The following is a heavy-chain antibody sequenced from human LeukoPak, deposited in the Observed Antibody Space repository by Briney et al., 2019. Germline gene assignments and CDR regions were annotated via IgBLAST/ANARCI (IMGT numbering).Heavy chain of an antibody. CDR3: ARDGYQPRPYDY. D-gene: IGHD2-2*01. Sequence: ASVKVSCKASGYTFTSYYIHWVRQAPGQGLDWMGIINTRGGSISYAQKFQGRVTMTRDTSTSTVYMELSSLRSEDTAVYYCARDGYQPRPYDYWGQGTLVTVSS. J-gene: IGHJ4*02. CDR2: INTRGGSI. V-gene: IGHV1-46*01. CDR1: GYTFTSYY.